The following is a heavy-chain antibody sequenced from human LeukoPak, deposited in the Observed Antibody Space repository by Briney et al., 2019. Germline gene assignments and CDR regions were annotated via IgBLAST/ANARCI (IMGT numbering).Heavy chain of an antibody. CDR2: IYTSGST. CDR3: ARDSYCGGDCYDYYYGMDV. Sequence: PSETRSLTCTVAGGSISSGSYYWSWIRQPAGKGLEWIGGIYTSGSTNYNPSLKSRVTISVDTSKNQFSLKLSSVTAADTAVYYCARDSYCGGDCYDYYYGMDVWGQGTTVTVSS. J-gene: IGHJ6*02. D-gene: IGHD2-21*02. CDR1: GGSISSGSYY. V-gene: IGHV4-61*02.